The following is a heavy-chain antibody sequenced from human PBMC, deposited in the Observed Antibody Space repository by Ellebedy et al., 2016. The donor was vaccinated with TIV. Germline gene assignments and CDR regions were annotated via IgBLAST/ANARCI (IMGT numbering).Heavy chain of an antibody. Sequence: KVSCKTSGYTFATSWIGWVRQMPGKGLEWMGNIYPGDSDTRYSPSFQGQVTISADKSISTAYLHWTSLKASDTAIYYCARPGGSGWGTFDIWGQGAMVTVSS. CDR1: GYTFATSW. D-gene: IGHD2-15*01. CDR2: IYPGDSDT. J-gene: IGHJ3*02. CDR3: ARPGGSGWGTFDI. V-gene: IGHV5-51*01.